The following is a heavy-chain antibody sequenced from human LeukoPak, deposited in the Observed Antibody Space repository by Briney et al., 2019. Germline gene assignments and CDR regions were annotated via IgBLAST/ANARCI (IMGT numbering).Heavy chain of an antibody. Sequence: PGGSLRLSCAASGFTFSSYGMSWVRQAPGKGLEWVSAISGRGGKTYYADSVKGRFTISRDNSKNTLYLQMNSLRAEDTAVYYCAKEQNSKGYFDYWGQGTLVTVSS. CDR1: GFTFSSYG. D-gene: IGHD4-23*01. J-gene: IGHJ4*02. CDR2: ISGRGGKT. V-gene: IGHV3-23*01. CDR3: AKEQNSKGYFDY.